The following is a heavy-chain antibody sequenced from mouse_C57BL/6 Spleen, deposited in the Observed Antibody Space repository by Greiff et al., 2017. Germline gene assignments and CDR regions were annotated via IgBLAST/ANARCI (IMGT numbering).Heavy chain of an antibody. Sequence: QVQLQQPGAELVKPGASVKLSCKASGYTFTSYWMHWVKQRPGQGLEWIGMIHPNSGSTNYNEKFKSKATLTVDKSSSTAYMQLSSLTSEDSAVYYCARSYYGSSPLDYWGQGTTLTVSS. CDR2: IHPNSGST. V-gene: IGHV1-64*01. D-gene: IGHD1-1*01. CDR3: ARSYYGSSPLDY. J-gene: IGHJ2*01. CDR1: GYTFTSYW.